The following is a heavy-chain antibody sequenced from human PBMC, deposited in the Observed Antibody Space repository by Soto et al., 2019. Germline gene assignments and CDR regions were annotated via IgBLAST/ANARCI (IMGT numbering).Heavy chain of an antibody. CDR3: ANSIASGVHYDYIWGSYRLDAFDI. V-gene: IGHV4-59*08. CDR2: IYYSGST. J-gene: IGHJ3*02. D-gene: IGHD3-16*02. CDR1: GGSISSYY. Sequence: SETLSLTCTVSGGSISSYYWSWIRQPPGKGLEWIGYIYYSGSTNSNPSLKSRVTISVDTSKNQFSLKLSTVTAADTAVYYCANSIASGVHYDYIWGSYRLDAFDIWGQGTMVTVSS.